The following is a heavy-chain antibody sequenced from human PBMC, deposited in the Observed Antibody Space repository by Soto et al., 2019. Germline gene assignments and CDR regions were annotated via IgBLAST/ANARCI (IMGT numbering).Heavy chain of an antibody. CDR2: INPTSEYT. V-gene: IGHV1-8*01. CDR3: AIQVPPRSSID. D-gene: IGHD1-1*01. CDR1: GDTFTSYD. Sequence: ASVKVSWKASGDTFTSYDINWVRQAPGQGLEWVGWINPTSEYTAHAQKFQGRVTLTREISTATAYMELSSLTSEDTAVYFCAIQVPPRSSIDRGQATMVTVFS. J-gene: IGHJ4*02.